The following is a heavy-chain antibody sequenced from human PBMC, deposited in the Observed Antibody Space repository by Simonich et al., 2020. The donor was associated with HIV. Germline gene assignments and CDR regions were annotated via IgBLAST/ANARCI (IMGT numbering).Heavy chain of an antibody. Sequence: QVQLQQWGAGVLKPSETLSLTCAVYGGSFSDYYWSWIRQPPGKGLEWIGEINHGGSAKYNPSLKSRVTISVDTSKNQFSLKLSSVTAADTAVYYCASVRFELGGSDFDYWGQGTLVTVSS. CDR1: GGSFSDYY. V-gene: IGHV4-34*02. D-gene: IGHD7-27*01. CDR3: ASVRFELGGSDFDY. J-gene: IGHJ4*02. CDR2: INHGGSA.